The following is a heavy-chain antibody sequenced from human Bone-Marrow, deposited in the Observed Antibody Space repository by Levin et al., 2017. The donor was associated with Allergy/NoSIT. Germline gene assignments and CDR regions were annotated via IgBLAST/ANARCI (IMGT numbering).Heavy chain of an antibody. Sequence: GGSLRLSWAASGFTFSHVAMHWIRQVPGKGLEWVAVIWFDGSNQFYADSVKGRFTISRDNSKDTVFLQMNSLRAEDTGVYYCARDNSEWEQVDYYFDYWGQGTLVTVSS. D-gene: IGHD1-26*01. V-gene: IGHV3-33*01. CDR3: ARDNSEWEQVDYYFDY. J-gene: IGHJ4*02. CDR2: IWFDGSNQ. CDR1: GFTFSHVA.